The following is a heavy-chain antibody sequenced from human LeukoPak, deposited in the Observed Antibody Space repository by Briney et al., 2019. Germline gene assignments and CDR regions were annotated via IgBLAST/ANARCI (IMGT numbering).Heavy chain of an antibody. CDR1: GFTFSSYG. Sequence: GGSLRLSCAASGFTFSSYGMTWVRQAPGKGLEWVSSISSSSSYIYYADSVKGRFTISRDNAKNSLYLQMNSLRAEDTAVYYCARDPTYYYDSSGYLGAFDIWGQGTMVTVSS. V-gene: IGHV3-21*01. D-gene: IGHD3-22*01. CDR3: ARDPTYYYDSSGYLGAFDI. CDR2: ISSSSSYI. J-gene: IGHJ3*02.